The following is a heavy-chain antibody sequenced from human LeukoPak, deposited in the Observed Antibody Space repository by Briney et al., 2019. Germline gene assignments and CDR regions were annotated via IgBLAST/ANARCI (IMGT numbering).Heavy chain of an antibody. V-gene: IGHV4-59*12. CDR2: IYDSGST. J-gene: IGHJ3*02. CDR3: AREAIYDSSGYYYRDAFDM. Sequence: SETLSLTCTVSGGSINSYYWSWIRQPPGKGLEWLGYIYDSGSTNYNPSLQSRVTMSIDTSKNQIPLQLTSVTAADTAVYYCAREAIYDSSGYYYRDAFDMWGQGTMVTVSS. CDR1: GGSINSYY. D-gene: IGHD3-22*01.